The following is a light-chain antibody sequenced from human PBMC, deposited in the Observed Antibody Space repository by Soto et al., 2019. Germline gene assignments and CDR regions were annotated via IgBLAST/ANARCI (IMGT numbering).Light chain of an antibody. CDR1: QSVSSSF. V-gene: IGKV3-20*01. Sequence: EIVLTQSPGTLSLSPGERATLSCRASQSVSSSFLAWYQQKPGQAPRLLIYGASSRATGIPDRFSGSGSGGDFTLTISRLEREDFAVYYCQQYGSSPLTFGGGTKVEIK. CDR3: QQYGSSPLT. CDR2: GAS. J-gene: IGKJ4*01.